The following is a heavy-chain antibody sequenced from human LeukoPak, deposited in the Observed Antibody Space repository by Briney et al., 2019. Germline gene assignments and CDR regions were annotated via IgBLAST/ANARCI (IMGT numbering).Heavy chain of an antibody. CDR3: ATGNVLRYFETSKFDY. D-gene: IGHD3-9*01. Sequence: ASVKVSCKVSGYTLTELSMHWVRQPPGKGLEWMGGFDPEDGETIYAQKFQGRVTMTEDTSTDTAYMELSSLRSEDTAVYYCATGNVLRYFETSKFDYWGQGTLVTVSS. J-gene: IGHJ4*02. CDR2: FDPEDGET. V-gene: IGHV1-24*01. CDR1: GYTLTELS.